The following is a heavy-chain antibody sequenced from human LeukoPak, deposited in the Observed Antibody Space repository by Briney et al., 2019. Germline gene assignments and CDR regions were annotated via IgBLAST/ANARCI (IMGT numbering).Heavy chain of an antibody. Sequence: PSEALSLTCTVSGGSISSSSYYWGWIRQPPGKGLEWIGSIYYSGSTYYNPSLKSRVTISADTSKNQFSLKLSSVTAADTAVYYCARQRGYYDSSGYYPDYWGQGTLVTVSS. CDR1: GGSISSSSYY. V-gene: IGHV4-39*01. CDR3: ARQRGYYDSSGYYPDY. D-gene: IGHD3-22*01. CDR2: IYYSGST. J-gene: IGHJ4*02.